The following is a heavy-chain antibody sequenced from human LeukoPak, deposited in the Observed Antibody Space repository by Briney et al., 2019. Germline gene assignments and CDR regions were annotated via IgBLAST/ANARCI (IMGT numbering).Heavy chain of an antibody. J-gene: IGHJ4*02. CDR3: ARDSGGGDNLYFFNY. Sequence: PGGSLRLSCAASGFNVSSNYMSWVRQAPGKGLECVSVIYSGTSSYYADSVKGRFTISRDNSKNTLYLQMNSLRAEDTAVYYCARDSGGGDNLYFFNYWGQGTLVTVSS. CDR2: IYSGTSS. CDR1: GFNVSSNY. D-gene: IGHD2-21*02. V-gene: IGHV3-53*01.